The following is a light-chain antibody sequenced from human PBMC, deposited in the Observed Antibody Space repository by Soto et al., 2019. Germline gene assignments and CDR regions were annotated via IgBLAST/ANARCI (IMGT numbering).Light chain of an antibody. Sequence: QSALTQPPSASGSPGQSVTISCIGTSSDVGGYNYVSWYQQHPGKAPKLMIYEVSKRPSGVPDRFSGSKSGNTASLTVSGLQAEDEADYYCCSYAGSSTSWVFGGGTKLTVL. CDR3: CSYAGSSTSWV. J-gene: IGLJ3*02. CDR1: SSDVGGYNY. V-gene: IGLV2-8*01. CDR2: EVS.